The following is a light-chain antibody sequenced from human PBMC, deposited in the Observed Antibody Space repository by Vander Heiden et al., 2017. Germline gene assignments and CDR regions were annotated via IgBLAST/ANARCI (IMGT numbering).Light chain of an antibody. Sequence: EIVLTQSPGTLALSPGERATLSCRASQSLTSRYLAWYQQKPGQASRLLIYGVSSRATGIPDRFSGSGSGTDFTLTINRLEPEDFAVYYCQQYDDPPRTFGQGTKVEIK. CDR2: GVS. J-gene: IGKJ1*01. CDR1: QSLTSRY. V-gene: IGKV3-20*01. CDR3: QQYDDPPRT.